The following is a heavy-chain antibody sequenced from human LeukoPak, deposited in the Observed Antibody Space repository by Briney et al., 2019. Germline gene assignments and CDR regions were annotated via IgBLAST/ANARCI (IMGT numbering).Heavy chain of an antibody. CDR1: GGSMSSSSYY. CDR2: IYYSGST. J-gene: IGHJ4*02. Sequence: SETLSLTCTVSGGSMSSSSYYWGWIRQPPGKGLEWIGSIYYSGSTYYNPSLKSRVTISVDTSKNQFSLKLSSVTAADTAVYYCARDLLGYCSGGSCYLVDYWGQGTLVTVSS. D-gene: IGHD2-15*01. V-gene: IGHV4-39*07. CDR3: ARDLLGYCSGGSCYLVDY.